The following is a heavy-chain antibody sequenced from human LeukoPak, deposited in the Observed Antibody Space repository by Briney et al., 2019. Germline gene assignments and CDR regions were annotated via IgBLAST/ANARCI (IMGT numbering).Heavy chain of an antibody. Sequence: SETLSLTCTVSGGSISSYYWNWIRQPPGKGLEWIGYIYATGSTNYNPSLKSRVTISVDKSKNHFSLNLKSVTAADTAVYYCARHGSVRSPLGPWGKGHLVTVSS. CDR2: IYATGST. D-gene: IGHD3-10*01. CDR1: GGSISSYY. CDR3: ARHGSVRSPLGP. J-gene: IGHJ5*02. V-gene: IGHV4-4*09.